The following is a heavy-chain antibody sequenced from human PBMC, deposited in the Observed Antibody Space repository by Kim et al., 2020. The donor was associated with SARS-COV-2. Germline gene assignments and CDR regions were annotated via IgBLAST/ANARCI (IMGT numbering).Heavy chain of an antibody. J-gene: IGHJ6*02. Sequence: SVKVSCKASGGTFSSYAISWVRQAPGQGLEWMGGIIPIFGTANYAQKFQGRVTITADESTSTAYMELSSLRSEDTAVYYCARVSTMVQGVIPNYYYYGMEVGGHGTTVTVSS. CDR3: ARVSTMVQGVIPNYYYYGMEV. CDR2: IIPIFGTA. D-gene: IGHD3-10*01. V-gene: IGHV1-69*13. CDR1: GGTFSSYA.